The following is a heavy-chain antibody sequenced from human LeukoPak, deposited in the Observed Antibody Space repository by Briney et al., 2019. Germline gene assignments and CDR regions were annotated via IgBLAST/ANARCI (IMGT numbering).Heavy chain of an antibody. Sequence: ASVKVSCKASGYTFTCYYMHWVRQAPGQGLEWMGWINPNSGGTNYAQKFQGRVTMTRDTSISTAYMELSRLRSDDAAVYYCARDVSGSYSFDYWGQGTLVTVSS. J-gene: IGHJ4*02. D-gene: IGHD1-26*01. V-gene: IGHV1-2*02. CDR2: INPNSGGT. CDR3: ARDVSGSYSFDY. CDR1: GYTFTCYY.